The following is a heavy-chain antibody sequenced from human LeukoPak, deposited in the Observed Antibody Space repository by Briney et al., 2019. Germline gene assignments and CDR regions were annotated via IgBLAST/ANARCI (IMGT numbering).Heavy chain of an antibody. Sequence: SETLSLTCTVSGGSISRYYWGWIRQPPGKGLEWIGYIYTSVSTDYNPSLKSRVTISVDTSKNQFSLKLSSVTAADTAVYYCARSLSIAARPGWFDPWGQGTLVTVSS. J-gene: IGHJ5*02. CDR1: GGSISRYY. CDR3: ARSLSIAARPGWFDP. D-gene: IGHD6-6*01. CDR2: IYTSVST. V-gene: IGHV4-4*09.